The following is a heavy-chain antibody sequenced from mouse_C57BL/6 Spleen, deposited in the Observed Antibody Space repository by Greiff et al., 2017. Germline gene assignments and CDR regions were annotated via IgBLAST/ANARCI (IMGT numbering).Heavy chain of an antibody. CDR2: ISSGSSTL. D-gene: IGHD2-1*01. V-gene: IGHV5-17*01. J-gene: IGHJ1*03. CDR3: ARGVYYGNLWYFDV. CDR1: GFTFSDYG. Sequence: EVKLVESGGGLVKPGGSLKLSCAASGFTFSDYGMHWVRQAPEKGLEWVAYISSGSSTLYYADTVKGRFTISRDNAQNTLFLQMTSLRSEDTAMYYCARGVYYGNLWYFDVWGTGTTVTVSS.